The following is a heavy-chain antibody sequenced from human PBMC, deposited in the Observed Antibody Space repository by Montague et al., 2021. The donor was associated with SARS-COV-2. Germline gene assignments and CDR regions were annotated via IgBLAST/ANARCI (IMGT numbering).Heavy chain of an antibody. V-gene: IGHV6-1*01. CDR2: TYYRSKWYN. CDR3: TSGREGNYNVMDV. CDR1: WDSVSSNSAT. D-gene: IGHD1-1*01. Sequence: CAISWDSVSSNSATWNWVRQSPSRGLEWLERTYYRSKWYNDYAVSVRGRVTINPDTSKNQFSLQLNSVTPEDTAIYYCTSGREGNYNVMDVWGQGTTVTVSS. J-gene: IGHJ6*02.